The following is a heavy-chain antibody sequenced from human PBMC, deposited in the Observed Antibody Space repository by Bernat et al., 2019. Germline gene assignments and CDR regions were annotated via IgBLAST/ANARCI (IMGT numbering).Heavy chain of an antibody. CDR1: GFTFSHFW. D-gene: IGHD3-10*01. Sequence: EVKLVESGGGLVKPGGSLRLSCATSGFTFSHFWMSWVRQAPGKGLEWVGHIKSKSDGETTEYAAPVKGRFTISRDDSKNTLYLQMDSLQTDDTAVYYCATEGKYRSAAGTYFEYWGLGTLVTVSS. CDR3: ATEGKYRSAAGTYFEY. V-gene: IGHV3-15*01. J-gene: IGHJ4*02. CDR2: IKSKSDGETT.